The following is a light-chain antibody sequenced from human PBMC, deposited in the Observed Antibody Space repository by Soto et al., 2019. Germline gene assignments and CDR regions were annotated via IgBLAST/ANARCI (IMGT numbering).Light chain of an antibody. Sequence: EIVMTQSPATLSVSPGERATLSCRASQSVSSNLAWYQQKPGQAPRLLIYGASTRATGIPARFSGSGSGTEFTLTISSLQSEDFAVYYCQQYNNRPPGTFGQGTKVDIK. V-gene: IGKV3-15*01. CDR3: QQYNNRPPGT. CDR2: GAS. J-gene: IGKJ1*01. CDR1: QSVSSN.